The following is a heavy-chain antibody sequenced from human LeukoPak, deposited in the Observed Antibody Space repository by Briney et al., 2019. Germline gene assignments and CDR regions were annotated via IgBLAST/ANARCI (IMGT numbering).Heavy chain of an antibody. Sequence: GGSLRLSCAASGFTFSSYAMSWVRQAPGKGLEWVSVIYSGGSTNYADSVKGRFTISRDNAKNTLYLQMNSLRVEDTAGYYCARGPIVVGTYYYMDVWGKGTTVTVSS. CDR2: IYSGGST. CDR1: GFTFSSYA. J-gene: IGHJ6*03. V-gene: IGHV3-23*03. D-gene: IGHD2-2*01. CDR3: ARGPIVVGTYYYMDV.